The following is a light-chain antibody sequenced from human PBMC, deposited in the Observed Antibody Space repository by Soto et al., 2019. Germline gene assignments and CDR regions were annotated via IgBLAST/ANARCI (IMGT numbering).Light chain of an antibody. Sequence: DIQMTQSPSSLSASVGDRVTIACRASQSLGTYLHWYQHKPGKAPKLLIYAASNLQSGVSSRFSSSGSGTDFTLTISSLQPEDFATYFCQQTYSALGTFGQGTKVEMK. CDR3: QQTYSALGT. CDR1: QSLGTY. V-gene: IGKV1-39*01. CDR2: AAS. J-gene: IGKJ1*01.